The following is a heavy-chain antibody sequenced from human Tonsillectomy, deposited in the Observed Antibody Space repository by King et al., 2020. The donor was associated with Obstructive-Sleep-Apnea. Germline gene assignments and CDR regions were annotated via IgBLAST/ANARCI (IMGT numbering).Heavy chain of an antibody. J-gene: IGHJ3*02. Sequence: QLQESGPGLVKPSETLSLTCTVSGGSISSSSYYLGWFRQPPGKGLEWIEVISFTVSTYSNPSPKRRVTKSVDTSKNQFALKLSSVTAADTAVYYCASVRYSYGYLSAFDIWGQGTMVTVSS. V-gene: IGHV4-39*06. D-gene: IGHD5-18*01. CDR3: ASVRYSYGYLSAFDI. CDR2: ISFTVST. CDR1: GGSISSSSYY.